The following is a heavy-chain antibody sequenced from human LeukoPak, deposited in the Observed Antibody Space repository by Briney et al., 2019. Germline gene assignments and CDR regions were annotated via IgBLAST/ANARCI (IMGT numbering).Heavy chain of an antibody. V-gene: IGHV1-69*01. D-gene: IGHD2-2*01. Sequence: ASVKVSCKASGGTFSTFGLSWVRQAPGQGLEWMGGIIPIFGPANYAQKLQGRVTITADESTSTAYMELSSLRSEDTAVYYCARYCSSTSCQDPWGQGTLVTVSS. CDR3: ARYCSSTSCQDP. CDR2: IIPIFGPA. J-gene: IGHJ5*02. CDR1: GGTFSTFG.